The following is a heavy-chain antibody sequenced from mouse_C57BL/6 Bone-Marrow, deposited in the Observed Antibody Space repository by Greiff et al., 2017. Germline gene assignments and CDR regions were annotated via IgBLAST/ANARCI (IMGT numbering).Heavy chain of an antibody. J-gene: IGHJ3*01. V-gene: IGHV1-64*01. CDR3: TTFGNYEGFAY. D-gene: IGHD2-1*01. Sequence: QVQLQQPGAELVKPGASVKLSCKASGYTFTSYWMHWVKQRPGQGLEWIGMIHPNSGSTNYNEKFKSKATLTVDKSSSTAYMQLSSLTSEDSAVYYCTTFGNYEGFAYWGQETLVTVSA. CDR1: GYTFTSYW. CDR2: IHPNSGST.